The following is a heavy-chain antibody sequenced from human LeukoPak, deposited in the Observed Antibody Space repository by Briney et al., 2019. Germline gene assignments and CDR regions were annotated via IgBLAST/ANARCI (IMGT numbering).Heavy chain of an antibody. CDR3: ARKTEYDSSGHHNDAFDI. D-gene: IGHD3-22*01. V-gene: IGHV1-69*05. CDR1: GGTFSSYA. Sequence: GASVKVSCKASGGTFSSYAISWARQAPGQGLEWMGGIIPIFGTANYAQKFQGRVTITTDESTSTAYMELSSLRSEDTAVYYCARKTEYDSSGHHNDAFDIWGQGTMVTVSS. CDR2: IIPIFGTA. J-gene: IGHJ3*02.